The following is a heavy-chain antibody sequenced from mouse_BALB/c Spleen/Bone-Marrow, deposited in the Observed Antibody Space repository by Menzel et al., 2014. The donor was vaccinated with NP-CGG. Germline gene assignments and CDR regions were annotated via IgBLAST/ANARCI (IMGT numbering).Heavy chain of an antibody. V-gene: IGHV1S137*01. D-gene: IGHD2-2*01. Sequence: QVQLQQSGAELVRPGVSVKISCKGSGYTFTDYAMHWVKQSHAKSLEWIGVISTYYGDASYNQKFKGKATMTVDKSSSTAYMELARLTSEDSAIYYCAIRYGYDGEAVAWLAYWGQGTLVTVSA. J-gene: IGHJ3*01. CDR3: AIRYGYDGEAVAWLAY. CDR2: ISTYYGDA. CDR1: GYTFTDYA.